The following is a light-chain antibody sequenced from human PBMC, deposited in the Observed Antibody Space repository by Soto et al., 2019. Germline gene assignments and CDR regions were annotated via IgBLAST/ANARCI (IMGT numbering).Light chain of an antibody. CDR2: GAS. CDR3: QQYNNWPPLT. J-gene: IGKJ4*01. CDR1: QSVSSN. V-gene: IGKV3-15*01. Sequence: EIVMTQSPATLSVSPGERATLSCRASQSVSSNLAWYQQKPGQAPRLLIYGASTRATGIPARFSGSGSGTEFTLAVGGRQAEDFAVYYCQQYNNWPPLTFGGGTKVEIK.